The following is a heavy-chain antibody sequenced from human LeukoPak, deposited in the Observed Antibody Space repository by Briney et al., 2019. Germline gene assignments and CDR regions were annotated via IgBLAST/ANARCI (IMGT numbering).Heavy chain of an antibody. CDR2: MNPNSGNT. J-gene: IGHJ4*02. Sequence: ASVKVSCKASGYTFTSYDINWVRQATGQGLEWMGWMNPNSGNTGYAQKFQGRVTMTRNTSISTAYMELSGLRSEDTAVYYCARGVADFWSGYRFRYWGQGTLVTVSS. CDR3: ARGVADFWSGYRFRY. D-gene: IGHD3-3*01. CDR1: GYTFTSYD. V-gene: IGHV1-8*01.